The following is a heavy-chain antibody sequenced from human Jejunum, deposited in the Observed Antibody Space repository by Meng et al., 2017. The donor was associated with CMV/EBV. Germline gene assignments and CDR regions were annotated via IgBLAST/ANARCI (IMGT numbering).Heavy chain of an antibody. D-gene: IGHD3-9*01. CDR1: GFALSGYW. V-gene: IGHV3-7*01. CDR2: IKQDGSEK. Sequence: SGFALSGYWMSWVRQAPGKGLEWVANIKQDGSEKYYVDYVKGRFTISRDNAKNSLYLQMNSLRAEDTAVYYCASTGPLNGHYVCYWGQGTLVTVSS. J-gene: IGHJ4*02. CDR3: ASTGPLNGHYVCY.